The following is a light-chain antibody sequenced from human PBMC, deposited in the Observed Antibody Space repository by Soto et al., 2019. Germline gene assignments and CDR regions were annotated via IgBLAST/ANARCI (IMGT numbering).Light chain of an antibody. J-gene: IGLJ2*01. V-gene: IGLV2-14*01. Sequence: QSALTQPASVSGSPGQSIAISCTGTSSDVGSYNYVSWYQQHPDKAPKLILYDVTNRPSGVSNRFSGSKSGNTASLTISGLQAEDEADYYCASYASSNTVLFGGGTKVTVL. CDR3: ASYASSNTVL. CDR1: SSDVGSYNY. CDR2: DVT.